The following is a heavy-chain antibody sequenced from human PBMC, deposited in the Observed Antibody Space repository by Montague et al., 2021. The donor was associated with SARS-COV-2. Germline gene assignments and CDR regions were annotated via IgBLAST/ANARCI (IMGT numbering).Heavy chain of an antibody. CDR2: IYYSGTT. Sequence: SETLSLTCSVSSGSIISSGYYWGWIRQPPGKELEWIGNIYYSGTTYYNPSLQSRGTISVDTPKNHLSLRLSSVTAADTAVNFCARGMIRGVTTPFDYWGQGSQVTVSS. CDR3: ARGMIRGVTTPFDY. CDR1: SGSIISSGYY. J-gene: IGHJ4*02. D-gene: IGHD3-10*01. V-gene: IGHV4-39*02.